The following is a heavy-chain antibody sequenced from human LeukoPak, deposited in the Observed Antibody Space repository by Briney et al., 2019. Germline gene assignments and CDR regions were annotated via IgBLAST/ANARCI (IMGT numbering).Heavy chain of an antibody. D-gene: IGHD3-3*01. CDR2: IHRTGSI. V-gene: IGHV4-38-2*02. CDR3: ARDGEYYDFWSGPPDAFDI. CDR1: GYSITTGYY. Sequence: SETLSLTCAVSGYSITTGYYWGWIRQPPGKGLEWIGSIHRTGSIYYNPSLESRVTISLDTSRNQFSLRLTSVTAADTAVYYCARDGEYYDFWSGPPDAFDIWGQGTMVTVSS. J-gene: IGHJ3*02.